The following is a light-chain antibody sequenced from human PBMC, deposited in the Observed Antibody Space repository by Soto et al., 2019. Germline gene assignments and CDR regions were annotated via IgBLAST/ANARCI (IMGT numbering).Light chain of an antibody. CDR3: CSHSTSGTWM. J-gene: IGLJ3*02. Sequence: QSALTQTASVSGSPGQAITISCTGSSSDVGGYNFVSWYQQHPGKATKLIIHEVSNRPSGVSNRFSGSKSGNTASLTISGLQAEDEAVYYCCSHSTSGTWMFGGGTKLTVL. CDR2: EVS. CDR1: SSDVGGYNF. V-gene: IGLV2-14*03.